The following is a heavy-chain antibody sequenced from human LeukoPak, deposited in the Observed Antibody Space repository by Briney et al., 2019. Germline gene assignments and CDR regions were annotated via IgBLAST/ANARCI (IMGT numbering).Heavy chain of an antibody. CDR3: ARDGGGGWFDP. CDR1: GGSINSYS. CDR2: IYYTGST. Sequence: SETLSLTRTVSGGSINSYSWNWIRQPPGKGLEWIGFIYYTGSTNYNPSLRSRVTISLDTSKNQFSLKLSSVTAADTAIYYCARDGGGGWFDPWGQGTLVTVSS. V-gene: IGHV4-59*01. D-gene: IGHD3-16*01. J-gene: IGHJ5*02.